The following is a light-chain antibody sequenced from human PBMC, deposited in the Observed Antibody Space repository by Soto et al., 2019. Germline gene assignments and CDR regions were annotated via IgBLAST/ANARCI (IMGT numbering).Light chain of an antibody. CDR1: SSDVGGYDY. CDR3: SSYTSSAHFV. J-gene: IGLJ1*01. Sequence: QSVLTQAASVSGSPGQSITISCTGTSSDVGGYDYVSWFQQHPGKAPKLLIYDVSDRPSGISHRFSGSKSGNTASLTISGLQAEDEADYYCSSYTSSAHFVFGTGTKLTVL. CDR2: DVS. V-gene: IGLV2-14*03.